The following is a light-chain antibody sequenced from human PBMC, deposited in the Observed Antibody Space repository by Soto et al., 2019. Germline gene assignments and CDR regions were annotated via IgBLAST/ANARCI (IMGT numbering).Light chain of an antibody. CDR3: QQYENYWT. CDR2: DAS. CDR1: QGVVRW. Sequence: DIQMTQSPSTLSASVGGRVTITCRASQGVVRWLAWYQQKPGKAPKLLIYDASSLESGVPSRFSGSGAGTEFTLTISSLQPDDFATYYCQQYENYWTFGQGTKVDIK. V-gene: IGKV1-5*01. J-gene: IGKJ1*01.